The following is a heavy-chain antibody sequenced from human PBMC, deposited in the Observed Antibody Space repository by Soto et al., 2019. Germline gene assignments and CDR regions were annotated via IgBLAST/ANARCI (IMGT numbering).Heavy chain of an antibody. J-gene: IGHJ2*01. Sequence: QVQLVQSGAEVKKPGASVKVSCKASGYTFTSYAMHWVRQAPGQRLEWMGWINAGNGNTKYSQKFQGRVTITRATSASTAYMELSSLRSEDTAVYYCARDPLGYCSSTSCYAGWYFDLWGRGTLVTVSS. D-gene: IGHD2-2*01. V-gene: IGHV1-3*01. CDR1: GYTFTSYA. CDR2: INAGNGNT. CDR3: ARDPLGYCSSTSCYAGWYFDL.